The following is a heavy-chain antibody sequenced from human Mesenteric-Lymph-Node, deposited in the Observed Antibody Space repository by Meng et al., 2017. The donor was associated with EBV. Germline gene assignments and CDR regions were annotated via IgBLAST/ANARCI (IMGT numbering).Heavy chain of an antibody. V-gene: IGHV4-34*01. CDR3: ARYGCSGGSCYPYFDY. D-gene: IGHD2-15*01. J-gene: IGHJ4*02. CDR1: GGSVSGYY. CDR2: INPSGST. Sequence: QRCGAGLLKPSETHSLACAVYGGSVSGYYWGWIRQPPGKGLEWIGEINPSGSTNYNSSLKSRVTMSVDTSKNQFSLKLSSVTAADTAVYYCARYGCSGGSCYPYFDYWGQGTLVTVSS.